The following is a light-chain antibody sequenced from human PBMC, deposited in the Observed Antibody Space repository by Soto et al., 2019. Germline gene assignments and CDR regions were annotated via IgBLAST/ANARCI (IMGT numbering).Light chain of an antibody. CDR2: EGS. V-gene: IGLV2-23*01. CDR1: SRGVGSYNL. J-gene: IGLJ2*01. CDR3: CSYAGISAVMV. Sequence: QSALPQPASVSGSPRQSITISCTGTSRGVGSYNLVSWYQQHPGKAPKLIIYEGSKRPSGVSDRFSGYKSDNTASLTISGLQAEDEADYYCCSYAGISAVMVFGGGTKVTV.